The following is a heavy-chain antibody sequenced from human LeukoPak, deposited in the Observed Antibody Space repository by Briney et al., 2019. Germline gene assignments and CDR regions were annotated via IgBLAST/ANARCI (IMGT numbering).Heavy chain of an antibody. J-gene: IGHJ4*02. D-gene: IGHD2-2*01. V-gene: IGHV4-59*01. Sequence: SETLSLTCIVSGGSISSYYWSWIRQPPGKGLEWIGYIYYSGSTNYNPSLKSRVTISLDTSKNQFSLKLNSVTAADTAVYYCATESCSSTSCDFDNWGQGTLVTVSS. CDR1: GGSISSYY. CDR3: ATESCSSTSCDFDN. CDR2: IYYSGST.